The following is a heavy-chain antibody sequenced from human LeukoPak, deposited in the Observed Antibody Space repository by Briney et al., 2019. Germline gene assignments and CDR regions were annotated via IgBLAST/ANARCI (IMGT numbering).Heavy chain of an antibody. J-gene: IGHJ6*04. CDR2: IYSGDST. D-gene: IGHD3-22*01. CDR1: GFTVSSNY. Sequence: GGSLRLSCAASGFTVSSNYMSWVRQAPGKGLEWVSVIYSGDSTYYADSVKGRFTISRDNSKNTLYLQMNSLRAEDTAVYYCAELGITMIEGVWGKGTTVTISS. CDR3: AELGITMIEGV. V-gene: IGHV3-66*01.